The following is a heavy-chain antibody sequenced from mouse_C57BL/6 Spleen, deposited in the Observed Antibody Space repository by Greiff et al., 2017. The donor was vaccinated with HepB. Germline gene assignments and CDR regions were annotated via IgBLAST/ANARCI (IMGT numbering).Heavy chain of an antibody. J-gene: IGHJ2*01. CDR2: INPNNGGT. CDR3: ARRGLLRSLFDY. Sequence: VQLQQSGPELVKPGASVKISCKASGYTFTDYYMNWVKQSHGKSLEWIGDINPNNGGTSYNQKFKGKATLTVDKSSSTAYMELRSLTSEDSAVYYCARRGLLRSLFDYWGQGTTLTVSS. CDR1: GYTFTDYY. D-gene: IGHD1-1*01. V-gene: IGHV1-26*01.